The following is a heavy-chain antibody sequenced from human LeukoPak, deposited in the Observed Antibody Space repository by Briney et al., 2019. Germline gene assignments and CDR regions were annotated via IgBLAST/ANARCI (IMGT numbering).Heavy chain of an antibody. V-gene: IGHV7-4-1*02. CDR1: GYSFTNYT. Sequence: ASVKVSCKASGYSFTNYTMNWLRQAPGQGLEWMAWINPMTGNPTYAQGFTGRFVLSLDTSVSTAYLQITGLEAADTAVYYCARPYCRSGNCHTYFEQWGQGTLVTVSS. CDR3: ARPYCRSGNCHTYFEQ. CDR2: INPMTGNP. D-gene: IGHD2-15*01. J-gene: IGHJ4*02.